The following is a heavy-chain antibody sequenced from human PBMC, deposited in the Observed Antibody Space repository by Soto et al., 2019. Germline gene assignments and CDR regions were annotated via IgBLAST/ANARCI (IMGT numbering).Heavy chain of an antibody. J-gene: IGHJ5*02. V-gene: IGHV3-30*18. Sequence: QVQLVESGGGVVQPGRSLRLSCAASGFTFDSYGMHWVRQAPGKGLEWVAVISSDGNNKYYADSVKGRFTVTRENFKNTLYLQMSGLRADYTAVYYCAKDLLPNTVTTCGSWGQGTLVTVSS. D-gene: IGHD4-17*01. CDR3: AKDLLPNTVTTCGS. CDR1: GFTFDSYG. CDR2: ISSDGNNK.